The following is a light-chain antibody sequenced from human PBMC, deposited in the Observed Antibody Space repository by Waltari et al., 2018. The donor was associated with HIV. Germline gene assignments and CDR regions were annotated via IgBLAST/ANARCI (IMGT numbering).Light chain of an antibody. CDR3: QQYDSSPYT. V-gene: IGKV1-33*01. Sequence: DIQMTQSPSSLSASVGDRVNITCQASHYISKYLNWYKHRPGKAPTLLIYETSNLQAGVSSRFSGSGSGTHFTLTVNNVQPEDFGTYFCQQYDSSPYTFGQGTKL. CDR1: HYISKY. CDR2: ETS. J-gene: IGKJ2*01.